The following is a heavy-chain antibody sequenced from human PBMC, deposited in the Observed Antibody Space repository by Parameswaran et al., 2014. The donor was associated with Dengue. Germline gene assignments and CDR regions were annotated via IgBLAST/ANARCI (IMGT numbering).Heavy chain of an antibody. Sequence: PGKGLEWIGYIYHSGSTYYNPSLKSRVTISVDRSKNQFSLKLSSVTAADTAVYYCASTLMITFGGPLPAFDIWGQGTMVTVSS. V-gene: IGHV4-30-2*01. J-gene: IGHJ3*02. D-gene: IGHD3-16*01. CDR2: IYHSGST. CDR3: ASTLMITFGGPLPAFDI.